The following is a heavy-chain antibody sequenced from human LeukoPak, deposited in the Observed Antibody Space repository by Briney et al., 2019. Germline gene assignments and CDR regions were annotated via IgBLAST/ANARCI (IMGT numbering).Heavy chain of an antibody. V-gene: IGHV1-46*01. Sequence: ASVKVSCKPSGYTFTSYYIHWMRRAPGQGLEWMGLIKPSGGSTSYAQKFQGRVTMTRDTSTSTVYMELSSLRSEDTAVYYCARAGWNYGFYFYYYMDVWGKGTTITVSS. D-gene: IGHD1-7*01. J-gene: IGHJ6*03. CDR1: GYTFTSYY. CDR2: IKPSGGST. CDR3: ARAGWNYGFYFYYYMDV.